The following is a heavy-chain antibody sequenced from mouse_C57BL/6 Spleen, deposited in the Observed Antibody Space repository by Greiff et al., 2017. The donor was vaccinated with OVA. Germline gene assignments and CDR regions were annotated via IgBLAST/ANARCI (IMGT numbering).Heavy chain of an antibody. CDR1: GYTFTDYY. CDR2: INPYNGGT. CDR3: ARRGITTEYYFDY. J-gene: IGHJ2*01. V-gene: IGHV1-19*01. D-gene: IGHD1-1*01. Sequence: EVQLQQSGPVLVKPGASVKMSCKASGYTFTDYYMNWVKQSHGKSLEWIGVINPYNGGTSYNQKFKGKATLTVDKSSSTAYMELNSLTSEDSAVYYCARRGITTEYYFDYWGQGTTRTVSS.